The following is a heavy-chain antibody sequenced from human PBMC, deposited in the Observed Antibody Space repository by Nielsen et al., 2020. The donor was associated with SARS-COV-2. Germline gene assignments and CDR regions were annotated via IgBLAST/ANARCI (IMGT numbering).Heavy chain of an antibody. Sequence: GSLRLSCTVSGGAISSYYWSWIRQPPGKGLEWIGNMYYSGNTNYNPSLKSRVTISVDTSKNQLSLKLSSVTAADTAVYYCARGTMHDYFDYWGQGTLVTVSS. CDR2: MYYSGNT. CDR3: ARGTMHDYFDY. J-gene: IGHJ4*02. V-gene: IGHV4-59*01. CDR1: GGAISSYY. D-gene: IGHD4/OR15-4a*01.